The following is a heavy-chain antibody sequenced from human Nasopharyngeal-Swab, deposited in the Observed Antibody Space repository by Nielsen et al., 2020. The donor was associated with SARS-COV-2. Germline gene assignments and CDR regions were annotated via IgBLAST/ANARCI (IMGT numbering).Heavy chain of an antibody. D-gene: IGHD6-6*01. CDR2: ISESSSFI. J-gene: IGHJ6*02. CDR3: ARDTGVTARSSGRDV. V-gene: IGHV3-21*05. CDR1: GFTFSTYS. Sequence: GESLKISCAASGFTFSTYSMNWVRQAPGKGLEWLSYISESSSFIYYADSVRGRFTISRDNAKNSLFLQMNSLRADDTAVCYCARDTGVTARSSGRDVWGQGTTATVSS.